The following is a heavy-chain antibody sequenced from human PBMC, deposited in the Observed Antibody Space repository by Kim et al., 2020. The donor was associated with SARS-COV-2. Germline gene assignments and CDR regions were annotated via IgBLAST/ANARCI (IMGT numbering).Heavy chain of an antibody. CDR3: ARDRLRGSSGFDY. D-gene: IGHD6-19*01. V-gene: IGHV4-59*13. CDR1: GGSISSYY. CDR2: IYYSGST. Sequence: SETLSLTCTVSGGSISSYYWSWIRQPTGKGLEWIGYIYYSGSTNYNPSLKRRVTISVDTSKNQFSLKLSSVTAADTAVYYCARDRLRGSSGFDYWGQGTLVTVSS. J-gene: IGHJ4*02.